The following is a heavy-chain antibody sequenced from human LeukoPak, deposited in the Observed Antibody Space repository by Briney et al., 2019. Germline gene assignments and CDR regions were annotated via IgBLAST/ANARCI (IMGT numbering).Heavy chain of an antibody. CDR2: INPSGGST. V-gene: IGHV1-46*01. J-gene: IGHJ4*02. Sequence: ASVKVSCKASGYTFTSYAMHWVRQAPGQGLEWMGIINPSGGSTSYAQKFQGRVTMTRDTSTSTVYMELSSLRSEDTAVYYCASSGYSYGPLGYWGQGTLVTVSS. D-gene: IGHD5-18*01. CDR1: GYTFTSYA. CDR3: ASSGYSYGPLGY.